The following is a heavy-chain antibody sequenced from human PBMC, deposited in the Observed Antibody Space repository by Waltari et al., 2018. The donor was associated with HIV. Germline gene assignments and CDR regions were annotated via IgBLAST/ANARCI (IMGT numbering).Heavy chain of an antibody. CDR3: ARDFYGSGIGLSRGRRYFDP. CDR1: GGSFSTYY. CDR2: IYYNGGT. Sequence: QVQLQESGPGLVKPSETLSLTCTVSGGSFSTYYWSWIRQPPGKGLEWMGYIYYNGGTKYNPSLKNRVTMTIDTSKTQFSRELGSVTTADTAIYYCARDFYGSGIGLSRGRRYFDPWGQGALVTVSS. J-gene: IGHJ5*02. V-gene: IGHV4-59*01. D-gene: IGHD3-10*01.